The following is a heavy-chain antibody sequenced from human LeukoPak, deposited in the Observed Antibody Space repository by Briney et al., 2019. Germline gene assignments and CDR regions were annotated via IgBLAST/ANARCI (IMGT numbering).Heavy chain of an antibody. V-gene: IGHV3-48*01. CDR3: ARARGYSYGYSDY. CDR2: ISSSSSII. D-gene: IGHD5-18*01. CDR1: GFTFSSYS. J-gene: IGHJ4*02. Sequence: GGSLRLSCAASGFTFSSYSMTWVRQAPGKGLEWVSYISSSSSIIDYADSVKGRFTISRDNAKNSLYLQMNSLRAEDTAVYYCARARGYSYGYSDYWGQGTLVTVSS.